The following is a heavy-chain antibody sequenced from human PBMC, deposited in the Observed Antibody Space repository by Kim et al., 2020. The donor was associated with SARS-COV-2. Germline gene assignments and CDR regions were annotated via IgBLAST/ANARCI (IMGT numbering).Heavy chain of an antibody. J-gene: IGHJ4*02. Sequence: GGSLRLSCAASGFTFSNFEMNWVRQSPGKGLEWVSYISSSGSSIYYADSVKGRFTISRDNAKNSLYLQMNSLGAEDTAVYYCARGSSLWFHDYWGQGTLVTVSS. CDR3: ARGSSLWFHDY. D-gene: IGHD3-10*01. V-gene: IGHV3-48*03. CDR1: GFTFSNFE. CDR2: ISSSGSSI.